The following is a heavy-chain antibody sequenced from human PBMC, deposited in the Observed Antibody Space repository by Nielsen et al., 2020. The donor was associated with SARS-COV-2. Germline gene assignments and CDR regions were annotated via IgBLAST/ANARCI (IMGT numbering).Heavy chain of an antibody. D-gene: IGHD2-15*01. J-gene: IGHJ2*01. CDR2: INHSGST. V-gene: IGHV4-34*01. Sequence: SATLSLTCAVSGGSFSGYYRSWIRQPPGKGLEWIGEINHSGSTNYNPSLKSRVTISVDTSKNQFSLKLSSVTAADTAVYYCARGRVRGYCSGGSCSLVDWYFDLWGRGTLVTVSS. CDR3: ARGRVRGYCSGGSCSLVDWYFDL. CDR1: GGSFSGYY.